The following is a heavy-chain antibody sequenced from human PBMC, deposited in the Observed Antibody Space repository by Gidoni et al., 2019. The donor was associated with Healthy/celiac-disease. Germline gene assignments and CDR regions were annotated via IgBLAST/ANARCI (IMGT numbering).Heavy chain of an antibody. CDR3: AREEGHCSSTSCYFYFDY. V-gene: IGHV4-4*07. Sequence: GWIGRIYTSGSTNYNPSLKSRVTMSVDTSKNQFSLKLSSVTAADTAVYYCAREEGHCSSTSCYFYFDYWGQGTLVTVSS. J-gene: IGHJ4*02. CDR2: IYTSGST. D-gene: IGHD2-2*01.